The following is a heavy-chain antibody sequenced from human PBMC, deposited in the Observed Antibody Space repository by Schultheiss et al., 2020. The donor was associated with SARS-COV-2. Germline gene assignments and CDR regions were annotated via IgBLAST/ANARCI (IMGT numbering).Heavy chain of an antibody. CDR1: GLTFSSYG. J-gene: IGHJ4*02. Sequence: GESLKISCAASGLTFSSYGMHWVLHAPCKVLDCVCRIKSKTDGGTTDYASPVKGRFTISRDDSKNTLYLQMNSLKTEDTSSYYCTTAGYDLYYFDYWGQGTLFTVSS. CDR3: TTAGYDLYYFDY. D-gene: IGHD5-12*01. CDR2: IKSKTDGGTT. V-gene: IGHV3-15*07.